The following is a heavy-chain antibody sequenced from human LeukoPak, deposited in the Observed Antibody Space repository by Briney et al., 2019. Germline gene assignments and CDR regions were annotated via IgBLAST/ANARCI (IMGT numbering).Heavy chain of an antibody. Sequence: ASVKVSCKASGYTFTSYGISWVRQAPGQGLEGMGWISAYNGNTNCAQKLQGRVTMTTDTSTSTAYMELRSLRSDDTAVYYCARDREIQLWSYYYYYGMDVWGQGTTVIVSS. CDR1: GYTFTSYG. J-gene: IGHJ6*02. D-gene: IGHD5-18*01. V-gene: IGHV1-18*01. CDR3: ARDREIQLWSYYYYYGMDV. CDR2: ISAYNGNT.